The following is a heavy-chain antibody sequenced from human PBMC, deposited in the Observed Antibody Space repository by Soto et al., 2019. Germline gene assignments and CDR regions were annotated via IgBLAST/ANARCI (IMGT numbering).Heavy chain of an antibody. Sequence: QVQLVESGGGVVQPGRSLRLYCAASGFSFSSYAMHWVRQAPGKGLEWVAVIWYDASNKYSADSVKGRFTISRDNSKKTVYLQMNNLGVEDTAVYYCVREYCGGDCYFDYWGQGTLVTVSS. V-gene: IGHV3-33*01. CDR3: VREYCGGDCYFDY. J-gene: IGHJ4*01. CDR2: IWYDASNK. CDR1: GFSFSSYA. D-gene: IGHD2-21*01.